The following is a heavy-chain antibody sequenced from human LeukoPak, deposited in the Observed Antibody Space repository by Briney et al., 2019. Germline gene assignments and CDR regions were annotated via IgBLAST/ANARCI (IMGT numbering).Heavy chain of an antibody. V-gene: IGHV1-18*01. D-gene: IGHD1-14*01. CDR2: INTYNDNT. Sequence: GASVKVSCKASGYTFTSYDINWVRQAPGQGLEWMGWINTYNDNTNYAQKFQGRVTMTAVTSTNTAYMELRSLTSDDTAVYYCARGGPGDYYYYGMDVWGQGTTVTVSS. J-gene: IGHJ6*02. CDR3: ARGGPGDYYYYGMDV. CDR1: GYTFTSYD.